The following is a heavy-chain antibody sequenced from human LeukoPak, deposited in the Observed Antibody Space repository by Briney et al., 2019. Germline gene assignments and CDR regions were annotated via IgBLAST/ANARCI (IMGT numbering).Heavy chain of an antibody. V-gene: IGHV3-21*04. J-gene: IGHJ4*02. CDR3: H. Sequence: GGSLTLSCVASGFIFSDFGMNWLRQVPGKGLEWVAFISSRGTSTFYAESVKGRFTISRDTAKKSLDLQITSLGVEDTAAYYDHWGQGTLITVSS. CDR1: GFIFSDFG. CDR2: ISSRGTST.